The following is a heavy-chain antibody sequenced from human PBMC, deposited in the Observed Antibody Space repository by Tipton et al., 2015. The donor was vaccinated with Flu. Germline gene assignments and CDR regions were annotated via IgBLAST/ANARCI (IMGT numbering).Heavy chain of an antibody. J-gene: IGHJ6*02. Sequence: LRLSCNVSGGSLSGYYWGWVRQPPGKGLEWIGSIYYSGTTYYNPSLKSRVTISVDSSKNEFSLTLASLTAADTAVYYCARDLWNDRRAYYYYGVDVWGQGTTVTVSS. CDR3: ARDLWNDRRAYYYYGVDV. CDR1: GGSLSGYY. CDR2: IYYSGTT. D-gene: IGHD1-1*01. V-gene: IGHV4-39*07.